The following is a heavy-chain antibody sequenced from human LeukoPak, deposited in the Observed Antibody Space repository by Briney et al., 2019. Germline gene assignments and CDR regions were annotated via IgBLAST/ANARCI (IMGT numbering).Heavy chain of an antibody. D-gene: IGHD2-21*01. J-gene: IGHJ5*01. V-gene: IGHV3-7*01. CDR2: IKQDGSEE. Sequence: GGSLRLSCAASGLIFSDYWMTWVRQAPGKGLEWVANIKQDGSEEYYVDSVKGRFTISRDNAKNSLYLQMNSLRVGDTAVYYCAKFLYLGISWFDSWGQGTPVTVSS. CDR1: GLIFSDYW. CDR3: AKFLYLGISWFDS.